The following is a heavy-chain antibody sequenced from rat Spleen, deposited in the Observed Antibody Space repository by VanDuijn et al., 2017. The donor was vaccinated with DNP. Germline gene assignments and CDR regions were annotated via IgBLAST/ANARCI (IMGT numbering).Heavy chain of an antibody. CDR3: AKHASPIGRVYYYAMDA. CDR1: GFTFSDFY. V-gene: IGHV5-25*01. Sequence: EVQLVDSGGGLVQPGRSLKLSCAASGFTFSDFYMAWVRQAPKKGLEWVATISTSGSTIYYPDSVKGRFTISRYDTQTVLYLQMNTLRAEDTAIYYCAKHASPIGRVYYYAMDAWGQGTSVTVSS. J-gene: IGHJ4*01. D-gene: IGHD1-4*01. CDR2: ISTSGSTI.